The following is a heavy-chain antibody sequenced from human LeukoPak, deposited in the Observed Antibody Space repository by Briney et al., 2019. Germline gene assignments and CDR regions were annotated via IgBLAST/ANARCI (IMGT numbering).Heavy chain of an antibody. D-gene: IGHD4-17*01. CDR2: IYTACST. Sequence: PGGSLRLSCAASGFTVSTNHVRGVRLAPGKGLEWVSIIYTACSTFYADSVKGRFTISRDISRNTLFLQMNSLIAEDTAVYYCARARRCGLSDDYGACFDYWGRGTLVTVSS. CDR3: ARARRCGLSDDYGACFDY. CDR1: GFTVSTNH. V-gene: IGHV3-53*01. J-gene: IGHJ4*02.